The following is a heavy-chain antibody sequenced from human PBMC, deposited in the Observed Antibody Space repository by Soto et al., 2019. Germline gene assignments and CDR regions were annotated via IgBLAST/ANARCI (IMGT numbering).Heavy chain of an antibody. CDR2: LYDVDGS. D-gene: IGHD1-7*01. CDR3: ARPSRELRDAFDI. CDR1: GLTISGKKY. Sequence: QPGGSLRLSCAAFGLTISGKKYVAWVRQAPGKGLEWVSALYDVDGSFYADSVKGRFTTSSDSSKNTLYLQMNSLRAEDTAVYYCARPSRELRDAFDIWGQGKMVTVSS. V-gene: IGHV3-66*04. J-gene: IGHJ3*02.